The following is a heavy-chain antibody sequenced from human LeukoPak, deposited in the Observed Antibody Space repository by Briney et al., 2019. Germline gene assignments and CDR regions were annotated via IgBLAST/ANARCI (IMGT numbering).Heavy chain of an antibody. V-gene: IGHV3-30-3*01. CDR1: GFSFSSYA. D-gene: IGHD3-22*01. CDR2: ISYDGTNK. CDR3: ARGTDSSGYYNHFDY. Sequence: PGGSLRLSCAASGFSFSSYAMHWVRQAPGKGLEWVAVISYDGTNKYYADSVKGRFTISRDNSKNTLYLQMNGLRAEDTAVYYCARGTDSSGYYNHFDYWGQGTLVTVSS. J-gene: IGHJ4*02.